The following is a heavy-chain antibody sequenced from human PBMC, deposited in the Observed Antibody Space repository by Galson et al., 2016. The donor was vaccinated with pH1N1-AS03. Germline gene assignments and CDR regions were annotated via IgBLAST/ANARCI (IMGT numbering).Heavy chain of an antibody. V-gene: IGHV1-18*04. Sequence: VKVSCKASGYSFPTYSFNWVRQAPGQGLEWLGWISAYSGDTHYARKFRGRVTLTTDTSTSTAYMELRSLTSDDTAVYYCARAHYNADYVPDFWGQGTLVTVSS. D-gene: IGHD4-17*01. CDR3: ARAHYNADYVPDF. CDR2: ISAYSGDT. CDR1: GYSFPTYS. J-gene: IGHJ4*02.